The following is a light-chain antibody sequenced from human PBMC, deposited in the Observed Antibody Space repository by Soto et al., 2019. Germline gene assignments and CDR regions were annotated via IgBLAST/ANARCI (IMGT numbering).Light chain of an antibody. V-gene: IGKV1-39*01. CDR2: AAS. J-gene: IGKJ1*01. CDR1: QSIGKY. CDR3: HQTYGTTRT. Sequence: DIQMTQSPSSLSASVGDRVTITCRASQSIGKYLNWYQQKPGEAPNLLIYAASILQSGVPSRFSGSSSGTDFTLTITSLQPEDFATYYCHQTYGTTRTFDQGTKVEIK.